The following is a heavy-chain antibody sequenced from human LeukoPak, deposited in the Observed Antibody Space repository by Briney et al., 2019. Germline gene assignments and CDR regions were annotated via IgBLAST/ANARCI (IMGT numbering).Heavy chain of an antibody. V-gene: IGHV3-23*01. Sequence: GGSLRLSCAASGFTFSSYAMSWVRQAPGKGLEWVSAISGSGGSTYYADSVKGRFTISRDNSKNTLYLQMNSLRAEDTAVYYCAKSETCSSTSCSVGYYYYGMDVWGQGTTVTVSS. D-gene: IGHD2-2*01. CDR3: AKSETCSSTSCSVGYYYYGMDV. CDR2: ISGSGGST. CDR1: GFTFSSYA. J-gene: IGHJ6*02.